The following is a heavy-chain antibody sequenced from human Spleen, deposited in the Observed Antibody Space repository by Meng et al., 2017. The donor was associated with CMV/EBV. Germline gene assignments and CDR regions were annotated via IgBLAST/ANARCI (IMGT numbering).Heavy chain of an antibody. D-gene: IGHD3-3*01. CDR2: IIPILGIA. CDR1: YA. CDR3: ARVEGDYSGNFWSGYPNNWFDP. J-gene: IGHJ5*02. Sequence: YAISWWRQAPGQGLEWMGGIIPILGIANYAQKFQGRVTITADKSTSTAYMELSSLRSEDTAVYYCARVEGDYSGNFWSGYPNNWFDPWGQGTLVTVSS. V-gene: IGHV1-69*10.